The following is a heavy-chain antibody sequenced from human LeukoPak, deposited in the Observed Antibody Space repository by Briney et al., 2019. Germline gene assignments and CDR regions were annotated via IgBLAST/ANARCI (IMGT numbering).Heavy chain of an antibody. CDR1: GFTFSSYA. Sequence: GGSLRLSCPASGFTFSSYAMSLVRQPPGKGLDWFLAISGSGGSTYYADSVKGRFTISRYNSKNKLYLQMNSLRAEDTAVYYCAKDRSRVYYYYMGVWGKGTRVSVSS. D-gene: IGHD6-6*01. J-gene: IGHJ6*03. CDR3: AKDRSRVYYYYMGV. CDR2: ISGSGGST. V-gene: IGHV3-23*01.